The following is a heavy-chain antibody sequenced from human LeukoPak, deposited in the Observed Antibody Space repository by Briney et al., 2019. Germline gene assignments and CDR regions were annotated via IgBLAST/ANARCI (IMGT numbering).Heavy chain of an antibody. Sequence: PSETLSLTCTVSGGSISSYYWSWIRQPAGKGLEWIGRIYTSGSTNYNPSLKSRVTMSVDTSKNQFSLKLSSVTAADTAVYYCARRSRIAAFSHYYYYYMDVWGKGTTVTVSS. CDR1: GGSISSYY. V-gene: IGHV4-4*07. CDR2: IYTSGST. D-gene: IGHD6-13*01. CDR3: ARRSRIAAFSHYYYYYMDV. J-gene: IGHJ6*03.